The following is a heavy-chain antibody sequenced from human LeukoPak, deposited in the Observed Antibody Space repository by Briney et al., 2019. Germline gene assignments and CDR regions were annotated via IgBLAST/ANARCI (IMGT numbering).Heavy chain of an antibody. CDR1: GFTFSSYA. CDR3: AFQMGGIAVAERV. Sequence: GGSLRLSSAASGFTFSSYAMSWVRQAPGKGLEWVSAISGSGGSTYYADSVKGRFTISRDNSKNPLYLQMNSLRAEDTAVYSCAFQMGGIAVAERVWGQGTLVTVSS. V-gene: IGHV3-23*01. CDR2: ISGSGGST. J-gene: IGHJ4*02. D-gene: IGHD6-19*01.